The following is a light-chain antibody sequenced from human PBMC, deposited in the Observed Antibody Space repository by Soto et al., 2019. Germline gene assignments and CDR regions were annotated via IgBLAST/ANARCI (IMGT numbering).Light chain of an antibody. J-gene: IGLJ1*01. CDR1: SSDVGGYNY. CDR2: DVS. V-gene: IGLV2-14*01. CDR3: SSYTSSSTPYV. Sequence: QSVLTQPASVSGSPGQSITISCTGTSSDVGGYNYVSWYQQHPGKAPKLMIYDVSNRPSGVSNRFSGSKSGNTASLTISGLQAEDEADYYCSSYTSSSTPYVFRTGTKLPS.